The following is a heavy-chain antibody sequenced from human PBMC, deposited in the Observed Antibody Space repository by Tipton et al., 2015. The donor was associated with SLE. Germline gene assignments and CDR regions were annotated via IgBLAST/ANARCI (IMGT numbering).Heavy chain of an antibody. CDR3: ARGHVVRGPAYYYMDV. Sequence: TLSLTCTVSGGSISSHYWSWIRQPPGKGLEWIGYIYYSGSTNYNPSLKSRVTISVDTSKNQFSLKLSSVTAADTAVYYCARGHVVRGPAYYYMDVWGKGTTVTVSS. CDR1: GGSISSHY. CDR2: IYYSGST. D-gene: IGHD3-10*01. V-gene: IGHV4-59*11. J-gene: IGHJ6*03.